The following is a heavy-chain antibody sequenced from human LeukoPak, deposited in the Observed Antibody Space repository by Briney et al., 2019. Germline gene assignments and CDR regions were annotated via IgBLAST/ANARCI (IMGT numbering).Heavy chain of an antibody. CDR3: ARDRSSSWYRYFDY. CDR1: GFTFSTYW. Sequence: GGSLRLSCAASGFTFSTYWMSWVRQAPGKGLEWVANIKQDGSEKYYVDSVKGRFTISRDNAKNSLYLQMNSLRAEDTAVYYWARDRSSSWYRYFDYWGQGTLVTVSS. V-gene: IGHV3-7*01. J-gene: IGHJ4*02. CDR2: IKQDGSEK. D-gene: IGHD6-13*01.